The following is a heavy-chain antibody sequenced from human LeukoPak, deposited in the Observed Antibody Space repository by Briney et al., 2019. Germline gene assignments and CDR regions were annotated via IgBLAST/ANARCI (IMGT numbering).Heavy chain of an antibody. CDR2: ISSSSSTI. CDR1: GFSFSNAW. CDR3: AKGGVTDYYYGMDV. J-gene: IGHJ6*02. Sequence: GGSLRLSCATSGFSFSNAWMNWVRQAPGKGLEWVSYISSSSSTIYYADSVKGRFTISRDNAKNSLYLQMNSLRAEDTALYYCAKGGVTDYYYGMDVWGQGTTVTVSS. V-gene: IGHV3-48*04. D-gene: IGHD2-21*02.